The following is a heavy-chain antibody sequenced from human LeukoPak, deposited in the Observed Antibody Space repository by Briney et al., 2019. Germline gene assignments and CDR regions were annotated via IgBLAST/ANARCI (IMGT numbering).Heavy chain of an antibody. CDR2: ISGSSDITYSPDS. Sequence: GGSLRLSCAASGFTFSSYSMNWVRQAPGMGLEWVSTISGSSDITYSPDSYYPDSVKGRFTISRDNYKKTLYLQMSSLRPEDTAVYFCAKENTVGATDSWGQGTLVTVSS. CDR1: GFTFSSYS. V-gene: IGHV3-23*01. J-gene: IGHJ4*02. CDR3: AKENTVGATDS. D-gene: IGHD1-26*01.